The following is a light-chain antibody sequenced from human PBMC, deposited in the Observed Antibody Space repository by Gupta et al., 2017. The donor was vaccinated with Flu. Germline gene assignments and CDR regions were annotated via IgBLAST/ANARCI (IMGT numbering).Light chain of an antibody. CDR1: SSNMENNY. J-gene: IGLJ2*01. V-gene: IGLV1-51*02. CDR3: ATRDSSMNVRV. CDR2: ENN. Sequence: QSVSTQPPSVHAAPVQKVTISCSGSSSNMENNYVSWYQQLPGTAPKLLIYENNKRPSGIPDRFSGSKSGTSATLRIXGXQAEDEXDYYCATRDSSMNVRVFGGGTKLTVL.